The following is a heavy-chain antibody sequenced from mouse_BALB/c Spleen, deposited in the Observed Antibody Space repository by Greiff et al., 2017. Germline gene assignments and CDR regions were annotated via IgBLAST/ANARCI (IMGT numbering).Heavy chain of an antibody. CDR3: AREGYGMDY. Sequence: QVQLQQSGAELAKPGASVKMSCKASGYTFTSYWMHWVKQRPGQGLEWIGYINPSTGYTEYNQKFKDKATLTADKSSSTAYMQLSSLTSEDSAVYYCAREGYGMDYWGQGTSVTVSS. V-gene: IGHV1-7*01. CDR1: GYTFTSYW. CDR2: INPSTGYT. J-gene: IGHJ4*01.